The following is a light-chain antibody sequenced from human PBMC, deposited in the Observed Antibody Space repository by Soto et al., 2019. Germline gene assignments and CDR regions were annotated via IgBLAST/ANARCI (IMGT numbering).Light chain of an antibody. Sequence: AIRMTQSPSSLSASTGDGVTITCRASQGISSYLAWYQQKPGKAPKLLIYAASTLQSGVPSRFSGSGSGTDFTLTISCLQSEDFATYYCQQYDYLPITFGQGTRLEIK. CDR1: QGISSY. CDR2: AAS. CDR3: QQYDYLPIT. J-gene: IGKJ5*01. V-gene: IGKV1-8*01.